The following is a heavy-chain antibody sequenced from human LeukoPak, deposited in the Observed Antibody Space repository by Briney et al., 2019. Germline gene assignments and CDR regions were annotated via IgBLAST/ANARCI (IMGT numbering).Heavy chain of an antibody. J-gene: IGHJ5*02. CDR1: GDSISSSSYY. CDR3: ARLTYYYDSSGYYSWFDP. V-gene: IGHV4-39*07. CDR2: IYYSGST. D-gene: IGHD3-22*01. Sequence: SETLSLTCTVSGDSISSSSYYWGWIRQPPGKGLEWIGNIYYSGSTNYNPSLKSRVTMSVDTSKNQFSLKLSSVTAADTAVYYCARLTYYYDSSGYYSWFDPWGQGTLVTVSS.